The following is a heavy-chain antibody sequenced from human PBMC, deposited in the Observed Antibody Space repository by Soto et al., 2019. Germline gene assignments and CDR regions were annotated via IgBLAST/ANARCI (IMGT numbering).Heavy chain of an antibody. J-gene: IGHJ4*02. CDR3: ARDKITGLFDY. CDR1: GGSFSGYY. D-gene: IGHD2-8*02. CDR2: INHSGST. V-gene: IGHV4-34*01. Sequence: QVQLQQWGAGLLKPSETLSLTCAVYGGSFSGYYWTWIRQPPGTGLEWIGEINHSGSTNYNPSLKSRVTRSVDTDKNQFSLKRTSVTAADTAVYYCARDKITGLFDYWGQGTLVTVSS.